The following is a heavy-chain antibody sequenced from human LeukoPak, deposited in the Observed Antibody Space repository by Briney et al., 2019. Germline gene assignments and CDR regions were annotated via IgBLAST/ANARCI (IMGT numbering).Heavy chain of an antibody. CDR1: GFTFDDYA. V-gene: IGHV3-9*03. J-gene: IGHJ3*02. D-gene: IGHD6-19*01. CDR2: ISRNSGSI. Sequence: PGRSLRLSCAASGFTFDDYAMHWVRQTPGKGLEWVSGISRNSGSIGYADSVKGRFTISRDNAKNSLYLQISSLRPDDMALYYCAHSGGQGAFDIWGQGTMVTVSS. CDR3: AHSGGQGAFDI.